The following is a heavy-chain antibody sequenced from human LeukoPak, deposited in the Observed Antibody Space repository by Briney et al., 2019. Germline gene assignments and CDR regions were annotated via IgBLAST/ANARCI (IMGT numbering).Heavy chain of an antibody. CDR3: ARLGGWLPDY. D-gene: IGHD6-19*01. CDR2: IYYSGST. CDR1: GGSISSSSYY. Sequence: KPSETLSLTCTVSGGSISSSSYYWGWIRQPPGKGLEWIGSIYYSGSTYYNPSLKSRVTISVDTSKDQLSLKLSSVTAADTAVYYCARLGGWLPDYWGQGTLVTVSS. V-gene: IGHV4-39*01. J-gene: IGHJ4*02.